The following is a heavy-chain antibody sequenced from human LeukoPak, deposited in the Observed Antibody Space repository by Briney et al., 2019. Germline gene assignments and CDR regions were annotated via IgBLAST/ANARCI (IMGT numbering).Heavy chain of an antibody. CDR2: IYSSGST. Sequence: SETRSLASIVDGGSIGGYYWSWIRQPAGKGLEWIGRIYSSGSTNYNPSLKSRFTMSGDTSKNQFSLNLSSVTAADTAVYYCERARSGGSYYPPGFDPWGQGTLVTVSS. CDR1: GGSIGGYY. CDR3: ERARSGGSYYPPGFDP. D-gene: IGHD1-26*01. J-gene: IGHJ5*02. V-gene: IGHV4-4*07.